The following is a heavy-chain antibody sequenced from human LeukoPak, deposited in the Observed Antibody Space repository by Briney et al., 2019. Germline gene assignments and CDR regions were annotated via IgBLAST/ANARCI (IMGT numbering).Heavy chain of an antibody. Sequence: GGSLRLSCSASGFIFSSYAMHWVRQAPGKGLEYVSAISSNGGSTYCPDSVKGRFTISRDNSKNTLYLQVSSLRAEDTAVYYCVKASGHLWLDLEYWGQGTLVTVSS. V-gene: IGHV3-64D*06. CDR1: GFIFSSYA. J-gene: IGHJ4*02. CDR3: VKASGHLWLDLEY. CDR2: ISSNGGST. D-gene: IGHD5-18*01.